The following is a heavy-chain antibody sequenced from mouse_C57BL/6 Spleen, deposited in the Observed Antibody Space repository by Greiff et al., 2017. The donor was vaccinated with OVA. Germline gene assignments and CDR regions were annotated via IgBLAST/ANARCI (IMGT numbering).Heavy chain of an antibody. Sequence: QVQLQQSGAELVRPGASVTLSCKASGYTFTDYEMHWVKQTPVHGLEWIGAIDPESGGTAYNQKFKGKAIMTADKSSSTAYMELRSLTSEDSAVYYCTRRVAIDSWYFDVWGTGTTVTVSS. V-gene: IGHV1-15*01. CDR3: TRRVAIDSWYFDV. CDR1: GYTFTDYE. CDR2: IDPESGGT. D-gene: IGHD1-1*02. J-gene: IGHJ1*03.